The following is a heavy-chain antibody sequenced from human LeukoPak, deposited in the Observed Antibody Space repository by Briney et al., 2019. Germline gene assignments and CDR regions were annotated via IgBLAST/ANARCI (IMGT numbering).Heavy chain of an antibody. CDR2: INPNSGGT. CDR3: ASSIAVAGSDGNYYYYGMDV. J-gene: IGHJ6*02. Sequence: ASVTVSCTASGYTFTGYYMHWVRQAPGQGLEWMGWINPNSGGTNYAQKFQGWVTMTRDTSISTAYMELSRLRSDDTAVYYCASSIAVAGSDGNYYYYGMDVWGQGTTVTVSS. CDR1: GYTFTGYY. D-gene: IGHD6-19*01. V-gene: IGHV1-2*04.